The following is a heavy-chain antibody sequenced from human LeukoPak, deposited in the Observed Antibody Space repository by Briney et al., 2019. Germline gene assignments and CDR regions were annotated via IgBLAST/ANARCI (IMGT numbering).Heavy chain of an antibody. CDR3: ARGLSYDSSGYYFDY. J-gene: IGHJ4*02. V-gene: IGHV3-64*01. Sequence: GGSLRLSCAASGFTFSSYAMHWVRQAPGKGLEYVSAISSNGGSTYYANSVKGRFTISRDNSKNTLYLQMGGLRAEDMAVYYCARGLSYDSSGYYFDYWGQGTLVTVSS. CDR2: ISSNGGST. D-gene: IGHD3-22*01. CDR1: GFTFSSYA.